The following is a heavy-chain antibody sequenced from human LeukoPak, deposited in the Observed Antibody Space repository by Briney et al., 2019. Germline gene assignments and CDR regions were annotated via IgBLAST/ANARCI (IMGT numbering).Heavy chain of an antibody. CDR1: GGPISSGGYY. V-gene: IGHV4-31*03. CDR2: IYYSGST. D-gene: IGHD1/OR15-1a*01. J-gene: IGHJ6*03. Sequence: SETLSLTCTVSGGPISSGGYYWSWIRQHPGKGLEWIGYIYYSGSTYYNPSLKSRVTISVDTSKNQFSLKLSSVTAADTAVYYCAREIRMPSPTSYYYYMDVWGKGTTVTVSS. CDR3: AREIRMPSPTSYYYYMDV.